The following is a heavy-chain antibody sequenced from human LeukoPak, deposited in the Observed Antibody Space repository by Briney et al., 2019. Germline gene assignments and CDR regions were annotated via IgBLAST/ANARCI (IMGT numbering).Heavy chain of an antibody. V-gene: IGHV3-23*01. J-gene: IGHJ2*01. CDR1: GFTFDDYA. D-gene: IGHD1-1*01. CDR2: IRSSGSGGNT. CDR3: AKVLYTTSWYFDL. Sequence: QPGGPLRLSCAASGFTFDDYAMHWVRQAQGKGLEWVSGIRSSGSGGNTYYADSVKGRFTISRDNSKNTLYLQMNSLRAEDTAVYYCAKVLYTTSWYFDLWGRGTLVTVSS.